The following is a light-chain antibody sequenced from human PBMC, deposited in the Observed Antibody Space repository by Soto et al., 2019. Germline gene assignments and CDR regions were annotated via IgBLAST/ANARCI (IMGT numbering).Light chain of an antibody. J-gene: IGKJ1*01. CDR1: QSISRY. V-gene: IGKV1-39*01. Sequence: QMNQSPSSLSASVGDRVTITCRASQSISRYLHWYQQKPGKAPQLLIYTASSLQSGVPSRFSGSGSGTDFTLTISSLQPEDFATYYCQQSSSIPWTFGPGTKVELK. CDR3: QQSSSIPWT. CDR2: TAS.